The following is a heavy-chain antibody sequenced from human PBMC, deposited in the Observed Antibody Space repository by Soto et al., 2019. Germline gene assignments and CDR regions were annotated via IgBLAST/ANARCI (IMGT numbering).Heavy chain of an antibody. J-gene: IGHJ6*02. Sequence: SVKVSCKASGGTFSSYAISWVRQAPGQGLEWMGGIIPIFGTANYAQKFQGRVTITADESTSTAYMELSSLRSEDTAVYYCARSLVRGVIQYYYYYGMDVWGQGTTVTVS. CDR3: ARSLVRGVIQYYYYYGMDV. V-gene: IGHV1-69*13. CDR2: IIPIFGTA. D-gene: IGHD3-10*01. CDR1: GGTFSSYA.